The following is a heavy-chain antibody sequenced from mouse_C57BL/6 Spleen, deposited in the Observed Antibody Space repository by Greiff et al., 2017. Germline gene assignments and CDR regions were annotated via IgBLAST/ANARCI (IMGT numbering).Heavy chain of an antibody. V-gene: IGHV8-12*01. CDR1: GFSLSTSGMG. CDR2: IYWDDDK. J-gene: IGHJ3*01. Sequence: QVTLKECGPGILQSSQTLSLTCSFSGFSLSTSGMGVSWIRQPSGKGLEWLAHIYWDDDKRYNPSLKSRLTISKDTSRNQVFLKITSVDTADTATYYCARRETGAWFAYWGQGTLVTVSA. CDR3: ARRETGAWFAY. D-gene: IGHD4-1*01.